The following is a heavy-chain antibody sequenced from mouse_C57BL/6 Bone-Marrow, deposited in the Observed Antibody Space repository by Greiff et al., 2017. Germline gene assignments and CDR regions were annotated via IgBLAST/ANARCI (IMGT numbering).Heavy chain of an antibody. CDR3: AREALTGIAMDY. CDR1: GYTFTDYY. V-gene: IGHV1-26*01. Sequence: VQLKQSGPELVKPGASVKISCKASGYTFTDYYMNWVKQSHGKSLEWIGDINPNNGGTSYNQKFKGKATLTVDKSSSTAYMELRSLTSEDSAVYYCAREALTGIAMDYWGQGTSVTVSS. D-gene: IGHD4-1*01. J-gene: IGHJ4*01. CDR2: INPNNGGT.